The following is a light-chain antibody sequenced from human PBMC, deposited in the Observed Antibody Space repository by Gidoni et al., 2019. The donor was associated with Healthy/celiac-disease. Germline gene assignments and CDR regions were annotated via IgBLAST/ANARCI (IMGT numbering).Light chain of an antibody. CDR3: QQYGSSPWT. V-gene: IGKV3-20*01. Sequence: EIVLTPSPGTLSLSPGERATLSCRASQRVRSSYLAWYQQKPGQAPRLRIYGASSRATGIPDRFSGSGSGTDFTLTISRLEPEDFAVYYCQQYGSSPWTFGQGTKVEIK. CDR1: QRVRSSY. J-gene: IGKJ1*01. CDR2: GAS.